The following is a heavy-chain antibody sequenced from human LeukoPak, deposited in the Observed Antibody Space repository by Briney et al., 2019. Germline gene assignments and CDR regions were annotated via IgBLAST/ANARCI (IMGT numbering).Heavy chain of an antibody. D-gene: IGHD2-21*01. V-gene: IGHV3-23*01. J-gene: IGHJ6*01. CDR1: GFTFSGFA. Sequence: QPGGSLRLSCAASGFTFSGFAMSWVRRTPGKGLEWVSGISGSGANTLYADSVKGRFTISRDNSKNTLNLEMNSLRAEDTAIYYCAKMKGHPIPKSYMDVWGQGTTVTVSS. CDR2: ISGSGANT. CDR3: AKMKGHPIPKSYMDV.